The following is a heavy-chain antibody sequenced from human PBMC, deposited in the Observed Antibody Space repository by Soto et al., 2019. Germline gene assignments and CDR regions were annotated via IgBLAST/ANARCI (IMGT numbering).Heavy chain of an antibody. D-gene: IGHD3-16*02. Sequence: QVQLVESGGGVVQPGRSLRLSCAASGFTFSSYGMHWVRQAPGKGLAWVAVISYDGSNKYYADSVKGRFTISRDNSKNTLYLQMNSLRAEDTAVYYCAKDRYDYVWGSYRFENPRDFDYWGQGTLVTVSS. CDR1: GFTFSSYG. CDR2: ISYDGSNK. CDR3: AKDRYDYVWGSYRFENPRDFDY. J-gene: IGHJ4*02. V-gene: IGHV3-30*18.